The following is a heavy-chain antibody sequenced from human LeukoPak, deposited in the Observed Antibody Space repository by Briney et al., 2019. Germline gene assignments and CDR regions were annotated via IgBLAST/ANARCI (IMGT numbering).Heavy chain of an antibody. J-gene: IGHJ4*02. CDR2: INPSGGST. D-gene: IGHD5-12*01. Sequence: GASVKVSCKASGYTFTSYYMHWVRQAPGQGLEWMGIINPSGGSTSYAQKFQGRVTMTRDTSTSTVYMELSSLRSEDTAVYYCARDPLRGYSGYDSYYFDYWGQGTLVTVSS. CDR3: ARDPLRGYSGYDSYYFDY. V-gene: IGHV1-46*01. CDR1: GYTFTSYY.